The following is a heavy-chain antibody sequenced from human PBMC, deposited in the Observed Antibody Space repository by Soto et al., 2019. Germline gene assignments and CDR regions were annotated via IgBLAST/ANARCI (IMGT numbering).Heavy chain of an antibody. CDR2: ISYDGSNK. CDR1: GFTFSSYA. Sequence: QVQLVESGGGVVQPGRSLRLSCAASGFTFSSYAMHWVRQAPGKGLEWVAVISYDGSNKYYADSVKGRFTISRDNSKNTLNLEMNSLRAEDTAVYYCARDGTATVTFDYWGQGTLVTVSS. J-gene: IGHJ4*02. D-gene: IGHD5-18*01. V-gene: IGHV3-30-3*01. CDR3: ARDGTATVTFDY.